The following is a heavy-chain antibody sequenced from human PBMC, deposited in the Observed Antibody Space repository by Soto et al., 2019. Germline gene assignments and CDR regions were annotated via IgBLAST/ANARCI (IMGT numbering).Heavy chain of an antibody. J-gene: IGHJ4*02. Sequence: QVQLVESGGGVVQPGRSLRLSCAASGITFSFYGMHWVRQAPGKGLEWVAFISYDGSNIYYADSVKGRFTLSRDNSENTLYVQMSSLRAEDTAVYYCANGPATWEAGYFDYWGQGTLVTVSS. CDR1: GITFSFYG. CDR3: ANGPATWEAGYFDY. V-gene: IGHV3-30*18. CDR2: ISYDGSNI. D-gene: IGHD1-26*01.